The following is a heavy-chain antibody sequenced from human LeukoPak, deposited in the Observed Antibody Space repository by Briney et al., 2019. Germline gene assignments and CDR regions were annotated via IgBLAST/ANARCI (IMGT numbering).Heavy chain of an antibody. CDR1: GFTFSSYG. CDR3: AKDLSPRGYYGSGSYTF. V-gene: IGHV3-33*06. J-gene: IGHJ4*02. Sequence: GGSLRLSCAAPGFTFSSYGMHWVHQAPGKGLEWVAVIWYDGSNKYYADSVKGRFTISRDNSKNTLYLQMNSLRAEDTAVYYCAKDLSPRGYYGSGSYTFWGQGTLVTVSS. CDR2: IWYDGSNK. D-gene: IGHD3-10*01.